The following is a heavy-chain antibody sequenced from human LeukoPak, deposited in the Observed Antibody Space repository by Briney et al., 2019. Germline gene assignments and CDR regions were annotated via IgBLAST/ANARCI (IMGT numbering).Heavy chain of an antibody. D-gene: IGHD4-17*01. CDR2: VSHTGRT. CDR1: GGSIYSPNW. CDR3: ASRDDSGPY. V-gene: IGHV4/OR15-8*01. Sequence: SETLSLTCVGSGGSIYSPNWWTWVRQPPGKGLEWIGEVSHTGRTNYHPSLQSRVTISLDESKNHFSLRVTSMTAADTAVYYCASRDDSGPYWGQGTLVTVSS. J-gene: IGHJ4*02.